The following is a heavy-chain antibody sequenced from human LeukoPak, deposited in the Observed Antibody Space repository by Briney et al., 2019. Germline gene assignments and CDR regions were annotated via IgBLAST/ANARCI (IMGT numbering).Heavy chain of an antibody. Sequence: SETLSLTCAVYGGSFSGYYWSWIRQPAGKGLEWIGRIYTSGSTNYNPSLKSRVTMSVDTSKNQFSLKLSSVTAADTAVYYCAREGSFREVATIIFYFDYWGQGTLVTVSS. CDR2: IYTSGST. CDR1: GGSFSGYY. V-gene: IGHV4-4*07. J-gene: IGHJ4*02. CDR3: AREGSFREVATIIFYFDY. D-gene: IGHD5-24*01.